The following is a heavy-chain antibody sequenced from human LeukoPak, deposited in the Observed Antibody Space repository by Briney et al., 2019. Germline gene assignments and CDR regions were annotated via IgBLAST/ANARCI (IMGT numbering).Heavy chain of an antibody. V-gene: IGHV1-58*01. CDR3: AADREDSYGSYYYYGMDV. CDR2: IVVGSGNT. J-gene: IGHJ6*02. CDR1: GFTFTSSA. D-gene: IGHD5-18*01. Sequence: SVKVSCKASGFTFTSSAVQWVRQARGQRLEWIGWIVVGSGNTNYAQKFQERVTITRDMSTSTAYMELSSLRSEDTAVYYCAADREDSYGSYYYYGMDVWGQGTTVTVSS.